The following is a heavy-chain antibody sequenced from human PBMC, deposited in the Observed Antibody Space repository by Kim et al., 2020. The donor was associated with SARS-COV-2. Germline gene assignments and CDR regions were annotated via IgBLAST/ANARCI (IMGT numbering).Heavy chain of an antibody. CDR3: TRVNPLPGGWCDVLDI. CDR1: GFTFSGST. CDR2: IRSNANNYAT. D-gene: IGHD6-19*01. Sequence: GGSLRLSCAASGFTFSGSTMHWVRQASGKGLEWVGCIRSNANNYATAYAASVKGRFTISRDDSKNTTYLQMSSLKTEDRAFYYCTRVNPLPGGWCDVLDIWGQGTTGTVSS. V-gene: IGHV3-73*01. J-gene: IGHJ3*02.